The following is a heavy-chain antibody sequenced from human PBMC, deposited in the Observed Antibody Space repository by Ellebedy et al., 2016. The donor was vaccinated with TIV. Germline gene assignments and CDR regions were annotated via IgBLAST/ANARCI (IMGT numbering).Heavy chain of an antibody. CDR1: GFTVNNYA. D-gene: IGHD6-19*01. CDR3: ARERSAVAGTRNWFDP. J-gene: IGHJ5*02. V-gene: IGHV3-23*01. Sequence: GESLKISCAASGFTVNNYAMTWVRQAPGKGLEWVSAISGSGDSTYYADSVKGRFTISRDNSKNTLYLQMNSLRAEDTAVYYGARERSAVAGTRNWFDPWGQGTLVTVSS. CDR2: ISGSGDST.